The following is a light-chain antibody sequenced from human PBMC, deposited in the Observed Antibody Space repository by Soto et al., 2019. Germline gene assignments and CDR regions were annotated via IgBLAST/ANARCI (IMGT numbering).Light chain of an antibody. V-gene: IGKV3-20*01. CDR2: GAS. J-gene: IGKJ1*01. CDR3: QQYGSSRWT. CDR1: QNISSSY. Sequence: EIVLTQSPGTLSLSPGERATLSCRASQNISSSYLAWYQQKPGQAPRLLIYGASSRATGIPDRFSGSGSGTDFTLTIIRLEPEDFAVYYCQQYGSSRWTFGQGTKVDIK.